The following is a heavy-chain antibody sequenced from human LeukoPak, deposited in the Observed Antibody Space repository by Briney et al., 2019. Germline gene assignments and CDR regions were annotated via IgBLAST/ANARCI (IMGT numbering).Heavy chain of an antibody. CDR1: GGALSSGDFY. CDR3: AREETSPNWFDP. V-gene: IGHV4-30-4*08. J-gene: IGHJ5*02. Sequence: SETLSLTCTVSGGALSSGDFYWTWIRQPPGKGLEWIGYIHYSGSTYYNWSLKSRVTISLDMSKNQFSLRLTSVTAADTAMYYCAREETSPNWFDPWGQGALVTVSS. CDR2: IHYSGST.